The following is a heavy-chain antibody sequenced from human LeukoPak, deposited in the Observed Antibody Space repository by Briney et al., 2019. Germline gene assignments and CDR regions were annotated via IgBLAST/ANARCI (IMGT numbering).Heavy chain of an antibody. D-gene: IGHD3-9*01. CDR2: IGGRDGGT. Sequence: PGASLRLSCAASGFIFSNYAMSWVRQAPGKGLEWVSAIGGRDGGTYYADSVKGRFTVSRDDPKNTLYLQMNTLRDEDTAVYYCAKWGDYDILTGYYDSDYWGQGTLVTVSS. CDR3: AKWGDYDILTGYYDSDY. V-gene: IGHV3-23*01. J-gene: IGHJ4*02. CDR1: GFIFSNYA.